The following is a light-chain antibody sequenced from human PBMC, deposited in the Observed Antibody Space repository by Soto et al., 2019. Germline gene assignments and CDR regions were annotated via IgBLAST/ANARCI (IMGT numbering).Light chain of an antibody. Sequence: EIVLTQSPGTLSVSPGEGATLSCRASQSVRTKLAWYKQKAGQAPRLLIYGASTRATGIPDRVSGTGSETEFTLTVSRLEPEDFAVYYCQQCSYSPRTFGQGTKVDIK. CDR1: QSVRTK. J-gene: IGKJ1*01. CDR3: QQCSYSPRT. V-gene: IGKV3-20*01. CDR2: GAS.